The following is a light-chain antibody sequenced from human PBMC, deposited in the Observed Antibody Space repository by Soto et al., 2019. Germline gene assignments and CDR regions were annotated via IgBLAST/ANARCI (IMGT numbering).Light chain of an antibody. CDR2: KAS. V-gene: IGKV1-5*03. J-gene: IGKJ1*01. CDR3: EQYNSYPWT. CDR1: QSISSW. Sequence: DSQMTQSPSTLSASVLYIVTITFRASQSISSWLAWYQQKPGKAPKLLIYKASSLESGVPSRFSGSGSGTEFTLTISSLQPDDFATYYCEQYNSYPWTFGQGTKVDIK.